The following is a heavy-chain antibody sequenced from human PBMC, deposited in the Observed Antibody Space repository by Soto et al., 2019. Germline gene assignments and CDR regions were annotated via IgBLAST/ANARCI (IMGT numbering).Heavy chain of an antibody. CDR1: RGSFCNYY. J-gene: IGHJ6*02. CDR2: INHSATT. D-gene: IGHD3-10*01. V-gene: IGHV4-34*01. Sequence: SVTRSRTCVLYRGSFCNYYWRWISQPPGQGLEWIGEINHSATTNYNPSLNRRVTMSVDTSKNQVSLRLTSVTAADTAVYYCARNFVPRFLVRGVIPRGVDVWGEGATVT. CDR3: ARNFVPRFLVRGVIPRGVDV.